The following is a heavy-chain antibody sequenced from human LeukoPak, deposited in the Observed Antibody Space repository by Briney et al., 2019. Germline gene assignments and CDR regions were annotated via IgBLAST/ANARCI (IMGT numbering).Heavy chain of an antibody. J-gene: IGHJ4*02. CDR2: ISWNSGSI. Sequence: GGSLRLSCAASGFIFDDYAMHWVRQAPGKGLEWVSGISWNSGSIGYADSVKGRFTISRDNSKNTLYLQMNSLRAEDTAVYYCAKDLLVPYYYGSGSNPLDYWGQGTLVTVSS. CDR1: GFIFDDYA. V-gene: IGHV3-9*01. CDR3: AKDLLVPYYYGSGSNPLDY. D-gene: IGHD3-10*01.